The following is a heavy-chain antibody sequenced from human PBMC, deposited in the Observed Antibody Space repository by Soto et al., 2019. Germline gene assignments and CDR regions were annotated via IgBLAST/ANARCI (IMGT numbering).Heavy chain of an antibody. J-gene: IGHJ3*02. CDR3: ARVDIRVYAFDT. Sequence: QVQLQESGPGLVKPSETLFLTCTVSGGSISSYYWSWIRQAPGKGLEWIGYFYSGGCINYNPSLRSRVTIQVDTSKDQVSMRLTSVTAADTAVYYCARVDIRVYAFDTWGQGTMVTVSS. CDR1: GGSISSYY. V-gene: IGHV4-59*01. CDR2: FYSGGCI. D-gene: IGHD3-16*02.